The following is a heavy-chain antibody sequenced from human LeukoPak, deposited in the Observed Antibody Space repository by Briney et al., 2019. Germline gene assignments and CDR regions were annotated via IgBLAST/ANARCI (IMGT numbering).Heavy chain of an antibody. Sequence: KDGESLKISCKGSGYTFSSFCIGWVRQMPGKGLEWMGTICPGHSDTTYSPSFQGQVTISADKSISAAHLQWGSLKASDSAMYYCARPGYSSSWPSSFDYWGQGTLVTVSS. D-gene: IGHD6-13*01. J-gene: IGHJ4*02. CDR3: ARPGYSSSWPSSFDY. CDR1: GYTFSSFC. V-gene: IGHV5-51*01. CDR2: ICPGHSDT.